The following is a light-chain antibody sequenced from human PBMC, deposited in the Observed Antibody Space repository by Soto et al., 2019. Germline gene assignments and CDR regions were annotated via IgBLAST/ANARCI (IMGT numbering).Light chain of an antibody. J-gene: IGKJ1*01. V-gene: IGKV1-39*01. CDR3: HQTYTIPQT. Sequence: DIQMTQSPSSLSASVGDRVTITCRASQTINSYLNWYQQKPGKAPNLLIYTASNLASGVPSRFSGSGSGTDFTLTISSLQPGDFVTYFCHQTYTIPQTFGQGTKVEIK. CDR2: TAS. CDR1: QTINSY.